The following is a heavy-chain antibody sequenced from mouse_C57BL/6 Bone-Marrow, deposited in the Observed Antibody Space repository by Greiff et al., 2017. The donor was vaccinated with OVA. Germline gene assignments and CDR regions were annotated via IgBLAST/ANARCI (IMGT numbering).Heavy chain of an antibody. CDR1: GFTFSHAW. V-gene: IGHV6-6*01. Sequence: EVKVVQPGGGLVQPGASLKLSCAASGFTFSHAWMDWVRQPPEQGLEWVAEIRTKPNNHPTYYAESVKGTLTTSRDDSTSSVYLQMNSLRAEDTGMYYCSRLTGTAYYFDCWGQGTTLAVSS. CDR3: SRLTGTAYYFDC. J-gene: IGHJ2*01. CDR2: IRTKPNNHPT. D-gene: IGHD4-1*01.